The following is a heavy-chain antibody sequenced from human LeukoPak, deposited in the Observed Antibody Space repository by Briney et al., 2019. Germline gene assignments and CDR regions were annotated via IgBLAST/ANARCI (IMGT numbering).Heavy chain of an antibody. Sequence: ASVKVSCKASGYTFTSYGISWVRQAPGQGLEWMGWISAYNGNTNYAQKLQGRVTMTTDTSTSTAYMELRSLRSDDTAVYYCARGPMVRYFDWLDIYYYYMDVWGKGTTVTISS. CDR1: GYTFTSYG. CDR2: ISAYNGNT. J-gene: IGHJ6*03. V-gene: IGHV1-18*01. CDR3: ARGPMVRYFDWLDIYYYYMDV. D-gene: IGHD3-9*01.